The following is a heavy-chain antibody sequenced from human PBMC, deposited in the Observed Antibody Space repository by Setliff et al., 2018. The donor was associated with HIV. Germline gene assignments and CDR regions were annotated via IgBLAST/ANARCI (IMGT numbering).Heavy chain of an antibody. V-gene: IGHV3-20*04. CDR3: VRDKWLVPDTFDI. CDR2: INWNGGST. CDR1: GFTFEGYG. J-gene: IGHJ3*02. D-gene: IGHD6-19*01. Sequence: GGSLRLSCAVSGFTFEGYGMSWVRQAPGKGLEWVSGINWNGGSTGYVDSVKGRFTISRDNAKNSLYLQMNSLRAEDMALYYCVRDKWLVPDTFDIWGQGTMVTVS.